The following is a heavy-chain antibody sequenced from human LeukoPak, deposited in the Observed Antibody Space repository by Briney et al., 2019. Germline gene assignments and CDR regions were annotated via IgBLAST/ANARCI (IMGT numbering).Heavy chain of an antibody. D-gene: IGHD6-13*01. Sequence: SVKVSCKASGGTFSSYAISWVRQAPGQGLEWMGGIIPIFGTANYAQKFQGRVTITADKSTSTAYMELSSLRSADTAVYYCARVVRTAGIAAATLNVQIFDYWGQGTLVTVSS. CDR2: IIPIFGTA. V-gene: IGHV1-69*06. CDR1: GGTFSSYA. CDR3: ARVVRTAGIAAATLNVQIFDY. J-gene: IGHJ4*02.